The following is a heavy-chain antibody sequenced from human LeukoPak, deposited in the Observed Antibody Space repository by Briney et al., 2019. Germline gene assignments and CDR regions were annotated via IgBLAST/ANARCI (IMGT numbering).Heavy chain of an antibody. CDR2: ISYSGST. CDR1: GGAISSSDYS. V-gene: IGHV4-39*01. Sequence: SETLSLTCTVSGGAISSSDYSWAWIRQPPGRSLEWIGSISYSGSTYYNPSLKSRITISVDTSKNQFSLRLSSVTAADTAVYYCARHRTGINSPLDYWGQGTLVTVSS. D-gene: IGHD3-10*01. J-gene: IGHJ4*02. CDR3: ARHRTGINSPLDY.